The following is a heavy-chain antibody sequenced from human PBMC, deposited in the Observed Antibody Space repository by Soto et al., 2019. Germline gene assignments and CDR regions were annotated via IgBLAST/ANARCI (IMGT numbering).Heavy chain of an antibody. CDR1: GYTFTSYY. Sequence: ASVKVSCKASGYTFTSYYMHWVRQAPGQGLEWMGIINPSGGSTSYAQKFQGRVTMTRDTSTSTVYMELSSLRSEDTAVYYCARVPQSAGYYYYGMDVWGQGTTVTV. CDR3: ARVPQSAGYYYYGMDV. CDR2: INPSGGST. V-gene: IGHV1-46*01. J-gene: IGHJ6*02.